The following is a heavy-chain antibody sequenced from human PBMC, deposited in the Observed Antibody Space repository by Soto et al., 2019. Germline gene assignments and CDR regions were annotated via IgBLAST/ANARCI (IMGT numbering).Heavy chain of an antibody. Sequence: GGSLRLSCAASGFTFSSYSMNWVRQAPGKGLEWVSYISSSSSTIYYADSVKGRFTISRDNAKNSLYLQMKSLRDEDTAVYYCARAYGDYADYWGQGTLVTVSS. CDR3: ARAYGDYADY. CDR2: ISSSSSTI. J-gene: IGHJ4*02. V-gene: IGHV3-48*02. CDR1: GFTFSSYS. D-gene: IGHD4-17*01.